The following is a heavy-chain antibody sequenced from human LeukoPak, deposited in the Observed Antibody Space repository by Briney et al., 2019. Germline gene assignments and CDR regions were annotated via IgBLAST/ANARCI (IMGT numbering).Heavy chain of an antibody. CDR1: GFTFSSYA. J-gene: IGHJ4*02. V-gene: IGHV3-30-3*01. Sequence: GGSLRLSCAASGFTFSSYAMLWVRQAPGKGLEWVAVISYDGSNKYSADSVKGRFTISRDNSKNTLYLQMNSLRAEDTAVYYCAKDLDDILTGYSSPFDYWGQGTLVTVSS. CDR3: AKDLDDILTGYSSPFDY. CDR2: ISYDGSNK. D-gene: IGHD3-9*01.